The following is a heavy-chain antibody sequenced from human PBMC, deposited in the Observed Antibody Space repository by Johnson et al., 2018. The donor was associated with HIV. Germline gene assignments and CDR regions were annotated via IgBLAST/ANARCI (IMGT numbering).Heavy chain of an antibody. Sequence: VQLVESGGRLIQPGGSLRLSCAASGFSVSSNYMSWVRQAPGKGLEWVSVIYSDGSTYYADSVKGRFTISRDNSKNTLYLQVNSLRAEDTAVYYCATDLRITGSCWDIWGQGTMVTVSS. CDR2: IYSDGST. V-gene: IGHV3-53*01. D-gene: IGHD1-14*01. J-gene: IGHJ3*02. CDR3: ATDLRITGSCWDI. CDR1: GFSVSSNY.